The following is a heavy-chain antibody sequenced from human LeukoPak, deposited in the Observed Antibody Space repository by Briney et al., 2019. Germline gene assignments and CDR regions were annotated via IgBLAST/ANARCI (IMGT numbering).Heavy chain of an antibody. CDR2: IIPIFGTA. CDR1: GGTFSSYA. D-gene: IGHD3-22*01. CDR3: AGGSGAYYYDSSGYFLDY. Sequence: SVKVSCKASGGTFSSYAISWVRQAPGQGLEWMGGIIPIFGTANYAQKFQGRVTITADKSTSTACMELSSLRSEDTAVYYCAGGSGAYYYDSSGYFLDYWGQGTLVTVSS. V-gene: IGHV1-69*06. J-gene: IGHJ4*02.